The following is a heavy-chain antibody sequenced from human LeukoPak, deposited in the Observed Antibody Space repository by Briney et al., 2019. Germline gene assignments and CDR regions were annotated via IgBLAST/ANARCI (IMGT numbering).Heavy chain of an antibody. J-gene: IGHJ4*02. V-gene: IGHV3-11*06. D-gene: IGHD6-13*01. CDR3: ARIAAAGYYFDY. CDR2: ISSSSSYT. Sequence: GGSLRLSCAASGFTLSDYYMSWIRQARGKGLEWVSYISSSSSYTNYADSVRGRFTISRDNAKNSLYLQMNSLRAEDTAVYYCARIAAAGYYFDYWGQGTLVTVSS. CDR1: GFTLSDYY.